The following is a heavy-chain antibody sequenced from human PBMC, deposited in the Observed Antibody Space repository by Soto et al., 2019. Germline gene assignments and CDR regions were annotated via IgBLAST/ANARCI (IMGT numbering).Heavy chain of an antibody. CDR2: ISAYNGNT. CDR1: GYTFTSYG. CDR3: AREGYYDSSGYFNWFDP. D-gene: IGHD3-22*01. V-gene: IGHV1-18*01. Sequence: EASVKVSCKASGYTFTSYGISWVRQAPGQGLEWMGWISAYNGNTNYAQKLQGRVTMTTDTSTSTAYMELRSLRSDDTAVYYCAREGYYDSSGYFNWFDPWGQGTLVTVSP. J-gene: IGHJ5*02.